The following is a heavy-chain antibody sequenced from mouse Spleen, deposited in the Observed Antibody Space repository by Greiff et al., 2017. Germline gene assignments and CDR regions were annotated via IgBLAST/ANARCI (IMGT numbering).Heavy chain of an antibody. Sequence: EVQLVESEGGLVQPGSSMKLSCTASGFTFSDYYMAWVRQVPEKGLEWVANINYDGSSTYYLDSLKSRFIISRDNAKNILYLQMSSLKSEDTATYYCARERAYSNYDYWYFDVWGTGTTVTVSS. CDR2: INYDGSST. V-gene: IGHV5-16*01. CDR3: ARERAYSNYDYWYFDV. D-gene: IGHD2-5*01. J-gene: IGHJ1*03. CDR1: GFTFSDYY.